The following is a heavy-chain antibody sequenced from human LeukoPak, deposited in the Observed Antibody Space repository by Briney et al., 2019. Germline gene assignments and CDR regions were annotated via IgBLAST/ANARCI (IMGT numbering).Heavy chain of an antibody. J-gene: IGHJ4*02. Sequence: SETLSLTCTVSGGSISTYYWSWMRQPPGRGLEWIGYIYYSGSTNHNPSLQSRVTISVDTSKNQFSLKLNSVTAADTAAYYCARGGVPGGFYGSFDYWGQGTLVSVSS. V-gene: IGHV4-59*01. CDR3: ARGGVPGGFYGSFDY. D-gene: IGHD3-3*01. CDR2: IYYSGST. CDR1: GGSISTYY.